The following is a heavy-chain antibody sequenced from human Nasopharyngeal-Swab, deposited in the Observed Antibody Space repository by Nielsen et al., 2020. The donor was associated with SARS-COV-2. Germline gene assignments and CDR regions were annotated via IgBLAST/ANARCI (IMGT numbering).Heavy chain of an antibody. Sequence: VRQAPGKGLEWIGEIYHSGSTNYNPSLKSRVTISVDTSKNQFSLKLSSVTAADTAVYYCAREYSSSDYYDYWGQGTLVTVSS. J-gene: IGHJ4*02. CDR3: AREYSSSDYYDY. CDR2: IYHSGST. V-gene: IGHV4-4*02. D-gene: IGHD6-6*01.